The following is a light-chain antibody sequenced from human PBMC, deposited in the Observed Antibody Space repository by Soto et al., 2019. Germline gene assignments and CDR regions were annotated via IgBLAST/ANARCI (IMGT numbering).Light chain of an antibody. V-gene: IGLV1-40*01. CDR2: DNT. CDR3: QSYDNTLSGA. J-gene: IGLJ2*01. CDR1: SSNIGAGYD. Sequence: QSVLTQPPSVSWAPGQRVTISCTGDSSNIGAGYDVHWYQQLPGTAPKLLIHDNTNRPSGIPDRFSGSKSGTSASLAITGLQAEDEADYYCQSYDNTLSGAFGGGTKVTVL.